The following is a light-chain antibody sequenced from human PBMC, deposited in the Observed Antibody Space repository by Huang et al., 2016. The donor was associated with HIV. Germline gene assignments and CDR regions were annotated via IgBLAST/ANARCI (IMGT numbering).Light chain of an antibody. CDR1: QSVLYSSNNKNY. V-gene: IGKV4-1*01. Sequence: DIVMTQSPDSLAVSLGARATINCKSSQSVLYSSNNKNYLAWYQQKPGQPPKMLIYCASNRESGVPDRVSGSGSGTDFTLTISSLQAEDVAVYYCQQYYSTPPLTFGGGTKVEIK. CDR2: CAS. J-gene: IGKJ4*01. CDR3: QQYYSTPPLT.